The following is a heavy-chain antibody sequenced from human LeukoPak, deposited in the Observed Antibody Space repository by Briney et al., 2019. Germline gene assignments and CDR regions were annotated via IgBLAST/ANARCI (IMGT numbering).Heavy chain of an antibody. CDR1: GFTFSSYS. D-gene: IGHD2-15*01. CDR2: ISSSSSYI. CDR3: ARDYCSGDSCYYSDY. J-gene: IGHJ4*02. Sequence: PGGSLRLSCAASGFTFSSYSMTWVRQAPGKGLEWVSSISSSSSYIYYADSVKGRFTTSRDNAKNSLYLQMNSLRAEDTAVYYCARDYCSGDSCYYSDYWGQGTLVTVSS. V-gene: IGHV3-21*01.